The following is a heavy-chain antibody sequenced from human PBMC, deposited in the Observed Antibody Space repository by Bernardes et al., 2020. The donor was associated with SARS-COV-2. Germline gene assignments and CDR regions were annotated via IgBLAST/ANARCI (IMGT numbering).Heavy chain of an antibody. CDR3: ARVFCGGDCPFDY. D-gene: IGHD2-21*02. V-gene: IGHV4-59*01. CDR1: GGSISSYY. J-gene: IGHJ4*02. CDR2: IYYSGST. Sequence: SETLSLTCTVSGGSISSYYWSWIRHPPGKGLEWIGYIYYSGSTNYNPSLKSRVTISVDTSKNQFSLKLSSVTAADTAVYYCARVFCGGDCPFDYWGQGTLVTVSS.